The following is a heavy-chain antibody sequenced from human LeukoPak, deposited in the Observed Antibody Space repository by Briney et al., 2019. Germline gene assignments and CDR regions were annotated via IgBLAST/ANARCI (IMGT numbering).Heavy chain of an antibody. CDR2: IYYSGST. CDR3: ARAAFRTSALFDY. V-gene: IGHV4-30-4*08. D-gene: IGHD1-14*01. Sequence: SETLSLTCTVSGGSISSGDYYWSWIRQPPGKGLEWIGYIYYSGSTYYNPSLKSRVTISVDTSKNQFSLKLSSVTAADTAVYCCARAAFRTSALFDYWGQGTLVTVSS. J-gene: IGHJ4*02. CDR1: GGSISSGDYY.